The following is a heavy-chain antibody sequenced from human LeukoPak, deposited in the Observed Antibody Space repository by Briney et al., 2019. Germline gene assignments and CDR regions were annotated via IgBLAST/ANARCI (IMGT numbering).Heavy chain of an antibody. V-gene: IGHV1-69*01. D-gene: IGHD3-16*02. Sequence: GSSVKVSCKASGGTFSSYAISWVRQAPGQGLEWMGGIIPIFGTANYAQKFQGRVTITADESTSTAYMGLSSLRSEDTAVYYCVRGDDYVWGSYRYSQSGAFDIWGQGTMVTVSS. CDR1: GGTFSSYA. CDR3: VRGDDYVWGSYRYSQSGAFDI. CDR2: IIPIFGTA. J-gene: IGHJ3*02.